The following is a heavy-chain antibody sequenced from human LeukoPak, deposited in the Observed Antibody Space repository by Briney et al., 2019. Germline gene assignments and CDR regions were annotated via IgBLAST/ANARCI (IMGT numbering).Heavy chain of an antibody. Sequence: KPSETLSLTCTVSGYSISSGYYWGWIRQPPGKRLERIGHLYHSGSTYSNPSLKSRVTISVDTSKNQFSLNLNSVTAADTAVYYCARGRKYTSGYRVTELGSGYSDYWGQGTLVTVSS. J-gene: IGHJ4*02. CDR1: GYSISSGYY. CDR3: ARGRKYTSGYRVTELGSGYSDY. V-gene: IGHV4-38-2*02. CDR2: LYHSGST. D-gene: IGHD5-18*01.